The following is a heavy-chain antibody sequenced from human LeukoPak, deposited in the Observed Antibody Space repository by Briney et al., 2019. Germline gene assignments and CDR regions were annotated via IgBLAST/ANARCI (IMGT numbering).Heavy chain of an antibody. J-gene: IGHJ4*02. CDR1: GGTFSSYA. CDR3: AQVAATGL. D-gene: IGHD2-15*01. V-gene: IGHV1-69*13. CDR2: IIHIFGTA. Sequence: ASVKVSCKASGGTFSSYAISWVRQAPEQGLEWMGGIIHIFGTANYAQKFQGRVTITADESTSTAYMELSSLRSEGTAVYYCAQVAATGLWGQGTLVTVSS.